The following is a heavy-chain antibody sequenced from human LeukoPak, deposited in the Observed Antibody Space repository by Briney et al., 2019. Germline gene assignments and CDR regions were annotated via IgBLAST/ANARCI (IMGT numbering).Heavy chain of an antibody. J-gene: IGHJ4*02. V-gene: IGHV3-23*01. CDR1: GFTFSSYG. CDR3: AKDYYYDSSGYSPDY. D-gene: IGHD3-22*01. Sequence: GGTLRLSCAASGFTFSSYGMSWVRQAPGKGLEWVSAISGSGGSTYYADSVKGRFTISRDNSKNTLYLQMNSLRAEDTAVYYCAKDYYYDSSGYSPDYWGQGTLVTVSS. CDR2: ISGSGGST.